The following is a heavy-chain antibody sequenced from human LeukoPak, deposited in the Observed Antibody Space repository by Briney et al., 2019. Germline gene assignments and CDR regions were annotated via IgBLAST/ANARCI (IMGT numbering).Heavy chain of an antibody. CDR1: GYTFTSYD. CDR3: ARKTYYYGSGSYYNA. J-gene: IGHJ5*02. CDR2: MNPNSGNT. V-gene: IGHV1-8*01. Sequence: ASVKVSCEASGYTFTSYDINWVRQATGQGLEWMGWMNPNSGNTGYAQKFQGRVTMTRNTSISTAYMELSSLRSEDTAVYYCARKTYYYGSGSYYNAWGQGTLVTVSS. D-gene: IGHD3-10*01.